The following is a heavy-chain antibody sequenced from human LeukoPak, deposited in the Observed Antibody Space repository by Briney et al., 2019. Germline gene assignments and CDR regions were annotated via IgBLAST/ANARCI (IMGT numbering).Heavy chain of an antibody. CDR3: ARVAYDGNWEDY. J-gene: IGHJ4*02. CDR2: ISAYNGDT. CDR1: GYTFTGYG. D-gene: IGHD4-23*01. Sequence: ASVKVSCKASGYTFTGYGITWVRQAPGQGLEWMGWISAYNGDTNYAQKFQGRVTMTTDTSTSTAYMELRSLRSDDTAVYHCARVAYDGNWEDYWGQGTPVTVSS. V-gene: IGHV1-18*01.